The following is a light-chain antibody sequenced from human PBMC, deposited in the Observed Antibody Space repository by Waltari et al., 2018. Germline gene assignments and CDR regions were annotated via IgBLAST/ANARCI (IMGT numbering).Light chain of an antibody. CDR3: LQDYNYPYT. J-gene: IGKJ2*01. CDR2: AAS. Sequence: AIQMTQSPSSLSASIGDRVTITCRASQDIRNDFALYQQKPGKAPKLLISAASGLQSGVPSRFSGSGSDTDFTLTISSLQPEDFATYYCLQDYNYPYTFGQGTKLEIK. CDR1: QDIRND. V-gene: IGKV1-6*01.